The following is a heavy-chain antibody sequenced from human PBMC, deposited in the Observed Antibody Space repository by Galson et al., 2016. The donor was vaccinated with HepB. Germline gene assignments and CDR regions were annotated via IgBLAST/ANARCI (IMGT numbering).Heavy chain of an antibody. CDR3: ALPGDY. J-gene: IGHJ4*02. V-gene: IGHV3-23*01. CDR2: ISGNGDST. CDR1: GFTFNQYA. Sequence: SLRLSCAASGFTFNQYAMSWVRQAPGKGLEWVSFISGNGDSTYYADSVKGRFTMSRDNSKTTASLHMNNLRAEDTAVYYCALPGDYWGQGTVVTVPS. D-gene: IGHD1-14*01.